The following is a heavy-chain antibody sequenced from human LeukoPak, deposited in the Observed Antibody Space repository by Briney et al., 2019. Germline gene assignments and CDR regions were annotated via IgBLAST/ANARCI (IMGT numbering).Heavy chain of an antibody. D-gene: IGHD6-13*01. CDR2: TYYRSKWYN. J-gene: IGHJ6*03. V-gene: IGHV6-1*01. Sequence: SQTLSLTCAISGDSVSSNSAAWNWIRQSPSRGLEWLGRTYYRSKWYNDYAVSVKSRITINPDTSKNQFSLQLNSVTPEDTAVYYCARDRLHYIAAAVLYYYMDVWGKGTTVTVSS. CDR1: GDSVSSNSAA. CDR3: ARDRLHYIAAAVLYYYMDV.